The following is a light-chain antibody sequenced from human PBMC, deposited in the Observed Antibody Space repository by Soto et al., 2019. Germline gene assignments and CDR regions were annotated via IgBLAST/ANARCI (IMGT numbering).Light chain of an antibody. CDR1: NSNIGNNE. CDR2: YDD. Sequence: QSVLTQPPSVSGAPRQRVTISCSGSNSNIGNNEVNWYQQFPGKAPKLLIYYDDLRPSWVSARFSGSKSGASTSLAISGLQADYEDVYYCAAWDDSLNGVVFGGGTKVTVL. J-gene: IGLJ3*02. V-gene: IGLV1-36*01. CDR3: AAWDDSLNGVV.